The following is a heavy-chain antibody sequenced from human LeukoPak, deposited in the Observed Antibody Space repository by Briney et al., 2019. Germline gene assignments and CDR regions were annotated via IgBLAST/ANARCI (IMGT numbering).Heavy chain of an antibody. CDR1: GFTFSSYS. CDR2: IDSSSGTI. J-gene: IGHJ6*03. V-gene: IGHV3-48*01. CDR3: ARARFETTVTALIRKKNYYYYYMDV. D-gene: IGHD4-17*01. Sequence: GGSLRLSCAASGFTFSSYSMNWVRQAPGKGLEWVSYIDSSSGTIYYADCVKGRFTISRDSARNSLYLQMNSLRVEDTAVYYCARARFETTVTALIRKKNYYYYYMDVWGKGTTVTVSS.